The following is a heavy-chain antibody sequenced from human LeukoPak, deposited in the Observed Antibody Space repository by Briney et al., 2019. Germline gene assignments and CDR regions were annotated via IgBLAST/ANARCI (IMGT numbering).Heavy chain of an antibody. Sequence: PSETLSLTCGVSGGSISSTNWWSWVRQSPGQGLEWIGEISLTGQTNYNPSLSGRDTMLLDESSNHLSLHLTSVTAADTATYYCSRESGAFCPFGYWGQGTLVIVPS. J-gene: IGHJ4*02. CDR1: GGSISSTNW. V-gene: IGHV4-4*02. CDR3: SRESGAFCPFGY. CDR2: ISLTGQT. D-gene: IGHD1-26*01.